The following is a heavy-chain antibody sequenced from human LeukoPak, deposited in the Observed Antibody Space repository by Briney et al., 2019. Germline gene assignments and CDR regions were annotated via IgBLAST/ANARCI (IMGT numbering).Heavy chain of an antibody. V-gene: IGHV3-23*01. J-gene: IGHJ3*02. Sequence: GGSLRLSCAASGFTFTTYAMSWVRQAPGKGLEWVSGISGSGGSTYYADSVKGRFTISRDNSKNTLYLQMNSLRAEDTAVYYCAREKTEAADAFDIWGQGTMVTVSS. D-gene: IGHD6-13*01. CDR2: ISGSGGST. CDR1: GFTFTTYA. CDR3: AREKTEAADAFDI.